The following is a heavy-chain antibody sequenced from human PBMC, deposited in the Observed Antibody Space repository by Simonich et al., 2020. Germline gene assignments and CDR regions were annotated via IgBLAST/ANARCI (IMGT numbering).Heavy chain of an antibody. CDR3: ARDGLGTAYYYYMDV. CDR1: GFTFSSYW. J-gene: IGHJ6*03. D-gene: IGHD7-27*01. CDR2: IKQDGSEK. V-gene: IGHV3-7*01. Sequence: EVQLVESGGGLVQPGGSLRLSCAASGFTFSSYWMSWVRQAPGKGLEWVANIKQDGSEKYYVDPVKGRFTISRDNAKNSLYLQMNSLRAEDTAVYYCARDGLGTAYYYYMDVWGKGTTVTVSS.